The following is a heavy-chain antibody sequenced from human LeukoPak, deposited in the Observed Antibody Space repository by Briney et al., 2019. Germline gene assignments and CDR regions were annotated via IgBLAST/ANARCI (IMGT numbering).Heavy chain of an antibody. D-gene: IGHD3-22*01. CDR3: ASEGRHSSGFCYYHDGMDV. J-gene: IGHJ6*02. Sequence: ASVPVSRTASGFSFSTYGVSWVRQAPGQGLEWMGWISTNSGYTNYAHQFQGRLSLTTYTFTKTAYIVLRRLRSDAAAVYYCASEGRHSSGFCYYHDGMDVWGQGTTV. CDR1: GFSFSTYG. CDR2: ISTNSGYT. V-gene: IGHV1-18*01.